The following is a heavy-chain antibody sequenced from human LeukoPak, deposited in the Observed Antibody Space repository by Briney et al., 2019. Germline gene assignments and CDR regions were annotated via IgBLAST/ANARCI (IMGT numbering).Heavy chain of an antibody. D-gene: IGHD6-13*01. Sequence: GGSLRLSCAASGFTFSSYSMNWVRQAPGKGLEWVSSISSSSSYIYYADSVKGRFTISRDNAKNSLYLQMNSLRAEDTAVYYCARVWQQQLETGGYWGQGTLVTVSS. CDR3: ARVWQQQLETGGY. V-gene: IGHV3-21*01. CDR1: GFTFSSYS. CDR2: ISSSSSYI. J-gene: IGHJ4*02.